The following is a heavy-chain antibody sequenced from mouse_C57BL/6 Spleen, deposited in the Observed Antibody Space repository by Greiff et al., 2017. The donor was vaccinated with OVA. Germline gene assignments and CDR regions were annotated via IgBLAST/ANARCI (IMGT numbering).Heavy chain of an antibody. Sequence: EVKLMESGAELVRPGASVKLSCTASGFNIKDDYMHWVKQRPEQGLEWIGWIDPENGDTEYASKFQGKATITADTSSNTAYLQLSSLTSEDTAVYYCTTGSTARATDYYAMDYWGQGTSVTVSS. V-gene: IGHV14-4*01. J-gene: IGHJ4*01. D-gene: IGHD3-1*01. CDR2: IDPENGDT. CDR3: TTGSTARATDYYAMDY. CDR1: GFNIKDDY.